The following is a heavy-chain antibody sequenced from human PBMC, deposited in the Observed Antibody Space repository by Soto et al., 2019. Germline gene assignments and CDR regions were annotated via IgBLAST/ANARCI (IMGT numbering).Heavy chain of an antibody. J-gene: IGHJ5*02. CDR2: ISYDGSNK. Sequence: QVQLVESGGGVVQPGRSLRLSCAASGFTFSSYAMHWVRQAPGKGLEWVAVISYDGSNKYYADSVKGRFTISRDNSKNTXYLXMNSLRAEDTAVYYCARALTRVVTAIYRPPDWFDPWGQGTLVTVSS. CDR3: ARALTRVVTAIYRPPDWFDP. V-gene: IGHV3-30-3*01. D-gene: IGHD2-21*02. CDR1: GFTFSSYA.